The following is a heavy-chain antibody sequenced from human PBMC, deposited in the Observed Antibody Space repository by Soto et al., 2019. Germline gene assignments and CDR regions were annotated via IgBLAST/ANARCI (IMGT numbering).Heavy chain of an antibody. V-gene: IGHV3-33*01. CDR2: IWYDGSNK. Sequence: QVQLVESGGGVVQPGRSLRLSCAASGFTFSSYGMHWVRQAPGKGLEWVAVIWYDGSNKYYADSVKGRFTISRDNSKNSLDLQMKSLRAEDPAVYYLARARSGSYYNDYWGQVTLVTVSS. CDR3: ARARSGSYYNDY. J-gene: IGHJ4*02. D-gene: IGHD3-10*01. CDR1: GFTFSSYG.